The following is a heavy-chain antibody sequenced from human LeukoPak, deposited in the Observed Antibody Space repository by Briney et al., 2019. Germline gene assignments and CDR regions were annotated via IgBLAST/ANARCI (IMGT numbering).Heavy chain of an antibody. CDR1: GYTFTSYA. V-gene: IGHV7-4-1*02. CDR2: INTNTGNP. CDR3: ARIPVGAARGGYSGYAGYYFDY. D-gene: IGHD5-12*01. Sequence: ASVKVSCKASGYTFTSYAMNWVRQAPGQGLEWMGWINTNTGNPTYAQGFTGRFVFSLDTSVCTAYLQISSLKAEDTAVYYCARIPVGAARGGYSGYAGYYFDYWGQGTLVTVSS. J-gene: IGHJ4*02.